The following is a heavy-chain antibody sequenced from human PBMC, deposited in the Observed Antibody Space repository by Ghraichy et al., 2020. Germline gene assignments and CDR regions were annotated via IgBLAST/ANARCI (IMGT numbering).Heavy chain of an antibody. CDR3: ARGGVSSPLGY. Sequence: SQTLSLTCAVYGGSFSGFQWSWSRQPPGKGLEWIGEINYFGSTNYNPSLKSRVTISVDTSKNHFSLKLTSVTAADTAVYYCARGGVSSPLGYWGQGTLVTVSS. CDR1: GGSFSGFQ. V-gene: IGHV4-34*01. CDR2: INYFGST. D-gene: IGHD6-6*01. J-gene: IGHJ4*02.